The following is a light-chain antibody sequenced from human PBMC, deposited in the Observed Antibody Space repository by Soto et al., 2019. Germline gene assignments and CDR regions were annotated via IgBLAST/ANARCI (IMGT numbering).Light chain of an antibody. CDR1: QPISNW. J-gene: IGKJ2*01. CDR3: QQYNSDPYT. Sequence: DIQMTQSPSTLSASVGDRVTISCRASQPISNWLAWYQQKPGKAPKLLIYDSSSLETGVPPRFSGTGSGTQYTLTISSLQPDDSATYYCQQYNSDPYTFGQGTRQQIK. V-gene: IGKV1-5*01. CDR2: DSS.